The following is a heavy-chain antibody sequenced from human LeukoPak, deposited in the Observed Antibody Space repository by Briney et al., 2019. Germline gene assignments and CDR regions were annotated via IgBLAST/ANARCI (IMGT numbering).Heavy chain of an antibody. D-gene: IGHD3-10*02. CDR2: INPKSGGT. V-gene: IGHV1-2*06. CDR1: GYTFTGFF. Sequence: GASVKVSCKASGYTFTGFFIHWVRQAPGQGLEWMGRINPKSGGTNSVQKFQDRVTMTSDTSTTTAYMELSRLRSDDTAVYYCARQSGNYVDWGQGTLVTVSS. J-gene: IGHJ4*02. CDR3: ARQSGNYVD.